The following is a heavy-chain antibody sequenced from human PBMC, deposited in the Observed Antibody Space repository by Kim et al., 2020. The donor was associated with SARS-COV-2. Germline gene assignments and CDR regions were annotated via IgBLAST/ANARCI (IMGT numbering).Heavy chain of an antibody. V-gene: IGHV3-15*01. J-gene: IGHJ4*02. CDR3: TTDRWSEVARRIWFDY. D-gene: IGHD5-12*01. Sequence: PVKGRFTISRDDSKNTLYLQMNSLKTEDTAVYYCTTDRWSEVARRIWFDYWGQGTLVTVSS.